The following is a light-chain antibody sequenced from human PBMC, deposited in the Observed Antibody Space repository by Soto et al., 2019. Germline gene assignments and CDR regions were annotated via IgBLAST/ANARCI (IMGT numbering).Light chain of an antibody. V-gene: IGKV3-15*01. CDR2: DAS. CDR3: QQYNNWPPIT. CDR1: QSVSYY. Sequence: EIVLTRSPVTLSLSPGERAALSCRASQSVSYYLAWYQQKPGQAHRLLIYDASSRATGIPARFSGSGSGTEFTLTISSLQSEDFAVYYCQQYNNWPPITFGQGTRLEIK. J-gene: IGKJ5*01.